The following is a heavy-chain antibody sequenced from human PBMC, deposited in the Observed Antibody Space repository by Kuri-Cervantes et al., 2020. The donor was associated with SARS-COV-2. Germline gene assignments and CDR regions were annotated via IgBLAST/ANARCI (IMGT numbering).Heavy chain of an antibody. CDR2: INHSGST. J-gene: IGHJ3*02. D-gene: IGHD6-13*01. V-gene: IGHV4-34*01. CDR1: GGSFSGYY. Sequence: SETLSLTCAAYGGSFSGYYWSWIRQPPGKGLEWIGEINHSGSTNYNPSLKSRVTISVGASKNQFSLKLSSVTAAETAVYYCAREAGGIAARADAFDIWGQGTMVTVSS. CDR3: AREAGGIAARADAFDI.